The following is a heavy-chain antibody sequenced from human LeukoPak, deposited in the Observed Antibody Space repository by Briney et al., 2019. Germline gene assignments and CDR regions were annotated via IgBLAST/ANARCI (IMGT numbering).Heavy chain of an antibody. CDR1: GYNFASYW. J-gene: IGHJ5*02. V-gene: IGHV5-51*01. Sequence: GESLKISCKGLGYNFASYWIGWVRQMPGKGLECMGVTYPGNSVTRYNPSFQGQVTISADKSTTTAYLQWTSLKDSDSAIYYCVCRSYSDNRSGPWGQGTLVTVSS. CDR3: VCRSYSDNRSGP. D-gene: IGHD1-26*01. CDR2: TYPGNSVT.